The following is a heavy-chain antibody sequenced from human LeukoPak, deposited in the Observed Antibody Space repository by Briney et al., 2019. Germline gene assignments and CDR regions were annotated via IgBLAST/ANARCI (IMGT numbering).Heavy chain of an antibody. CDR2: MNPNSGNT. D-gene: IGHD2-21*02. Sequence: GASVKVSCKASGYTFTSYDINWVRQATGQGLEWMGWMNPNSGNTGYAQKFQGRVTMTRNTSISTAYMELSSLRSEDTAVYYCATTSVVTADYFDYWGQGTLVTVSS. CDR3: ATTSVVTADYFDY. V-gene: IGHV1-8*01. J-gene: IGHJ4*02. CDR1: GYTFTSYD.